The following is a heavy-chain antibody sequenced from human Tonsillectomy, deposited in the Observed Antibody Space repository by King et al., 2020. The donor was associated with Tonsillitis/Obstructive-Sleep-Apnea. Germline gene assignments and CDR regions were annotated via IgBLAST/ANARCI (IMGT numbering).Heavy chain of an antibody. J-gene: IGHJ6*02. D-gene: IGHD5/OR15-5a*01. Sequence: VQLVESGGAVVQPGGSLRLACAASGFTFSSYAMNWVRQAPGKGLEWVSAIVNRGRYTYYADSVKGRFTISRDNSKNTLYLQMNSLRAEDTALYYCAKDLPPGHLPLYYGMDVWGQGTTVTVSS. CDR3: AKDLPPGHLPLYYGMDV. V-gene: IGHV3-23*04. CDR1: GFTFSSYA. CDR2: IVNRGRYT.